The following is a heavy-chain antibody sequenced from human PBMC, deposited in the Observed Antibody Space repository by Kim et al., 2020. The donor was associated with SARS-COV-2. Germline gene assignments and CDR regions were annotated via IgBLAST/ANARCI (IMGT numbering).Heavy chain of an antibody. Sequence: FQGRVTITRDTSASTAYMELSSLRSEDTAVYYCARDQYYDILTGNNWFDPWGQGTLVTVSS. J-gene: IGHJ5*02. D-gene: IGHD3-9*01. V-gene: IGHV1-3*01. CDR3: ARDQYYDILTGNNWFDP.